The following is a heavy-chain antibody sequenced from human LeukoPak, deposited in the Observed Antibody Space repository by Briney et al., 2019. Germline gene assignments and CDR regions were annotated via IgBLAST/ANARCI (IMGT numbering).Heavy chain of an antibody. CDR1: GFTLNTYA. Sequence: PGGSLRLSCAASGFTLNTYAMSWVRQAPGKGLEWVSAISDSGGSAYYADSVKGRFTISRDNSKNTLYLQMNSLRAEDTAVYYCARGRTLAYFDYWGQGTLVTVSS. CDR2: ISDSGGSA. J-gene: IGHJ4*02. V-gene: IGHV3-23*01. CDR3: ARGRTLAYFDY. D-gene: IGHD1-14*01.